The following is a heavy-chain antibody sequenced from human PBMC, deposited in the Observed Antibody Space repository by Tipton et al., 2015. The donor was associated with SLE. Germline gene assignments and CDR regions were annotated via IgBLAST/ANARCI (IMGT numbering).Heavy chain of an antibody. V-gene: IGHV4-38-2*01. Sequence: TLSLTCSVSCYSISISYYWGWIRQSPGKGLEWNGSIFPSGSAYYKPSLKSRVTMSVDTSKNECSVRVRSVTAADTAVYYCAKSGYYGSGIFDTFDLWGQGTMVTVSS. CDR3: AKSGYYGSGIFDTFDL. D-gene: IGHD3-10*01. CDR2: IFPSGSA. J-gene: IGHJ3*01. CDR1: CYSISISYY.